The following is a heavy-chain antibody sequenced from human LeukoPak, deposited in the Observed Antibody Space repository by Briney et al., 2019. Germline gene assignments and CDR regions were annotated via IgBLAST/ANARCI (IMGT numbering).Heavy chain of an antibody. D-gene: IGHD5-24*01. CDR3: AKEFIAGDGHVDCDS. J-gene: IGHJ4*02. CDR1: GGSISSGDYY. V-gene: IGHV3-23*01. Sequence: ETLSLTCTVSGGSISSGDYYWSWIRQPPGKGLEWVSSITSSGATTYYADSVKGRFTISRDISKNTLYLQMNSLTAEDSAVYYCAKEFIAGDGHVDCDSWGQGTLVTVSS. CDR2: ITSSGATT.